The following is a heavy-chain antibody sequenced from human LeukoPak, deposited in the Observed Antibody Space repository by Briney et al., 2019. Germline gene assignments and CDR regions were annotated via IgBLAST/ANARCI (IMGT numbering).Heavy chain of an antibody. Sequence: KPSGTLSLTCTVSGGSISRYYSSWIRQTPGKGLEWIGCINYSGNTDYSPSLKSRLTISVDTSKNQFSLRLRSVTAADTAVYYCARSSGWSFFDCWGQGSLVTVSS. CDR1: GGSISRYY. CDR3: ARSSGWSFFDC. D-gene: IGHD6-19*01. J-gene: IGHJ4*02. CDR2: INYSGNT. V-gene: IGHV4-59*01.